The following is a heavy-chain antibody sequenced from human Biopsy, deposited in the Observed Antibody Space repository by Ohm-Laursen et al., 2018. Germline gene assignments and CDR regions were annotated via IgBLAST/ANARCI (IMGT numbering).Heavy chain of an antibody. Sequence: SSVKVSCKPSGGSFSSYAISWVRQAPGQGLEWMGGIIPFFGTPNYAQMFQGRVTITADTSTSTAYMELSSLRSDDTAVYYCARGRRLPAAISSHYYAMDVWGQGTTVTVSS. CDR1: GGSFSSYA. CDR3: ARGRRLPAAISSHYYAMDV. D-gene: IGHD2-2*01. CDR2: IIPFFGTP. J-gene: IGHJ6*02. V-gene: IGHV1-69*06.